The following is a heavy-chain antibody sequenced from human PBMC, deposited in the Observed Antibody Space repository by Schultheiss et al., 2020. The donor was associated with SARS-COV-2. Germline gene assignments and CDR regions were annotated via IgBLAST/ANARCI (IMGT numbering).Heavy chain of an antibody. CDR1: GFTVSSNY. Sequence: GESLKISCAASGFTVSSNYMSWVRQAPGKGLEWVSVIYSGGSTYYADSVKGRFTISRDNSKNTLYLQMNSLRAEDTAVYYCARQWLVLDAFDIWGQGTMVTVSS. CDR2: IYSGGST. D-gene: IGHD6-19*01. J-gene: IGHJ3*02. CDR3: ARQWLVLDAFDI. V-gene: IGHV3-53*01.